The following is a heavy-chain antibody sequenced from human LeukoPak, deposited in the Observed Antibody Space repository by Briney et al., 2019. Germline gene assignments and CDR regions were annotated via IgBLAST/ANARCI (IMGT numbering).Heavy chain of an antibody. CDR1: GGSISSSSYY. CDR2: IYHSGST. J-gene: IGHJ4*02. V-gene: IGHV4-39*07. Sequence: PSETLSLTCTVSGGSISSSSYYWGWIRQPPGKGLEWIGSIYHSGSTYYNPSLKSRVTISVDTSKNQFSLKLSSVTAADTAVYYCARDSVGRAWFGELEDYWGQGTLVTVSS. D-gene: IGHD3-10*01. CDR3: ARDSVGRAWFGELEDY.